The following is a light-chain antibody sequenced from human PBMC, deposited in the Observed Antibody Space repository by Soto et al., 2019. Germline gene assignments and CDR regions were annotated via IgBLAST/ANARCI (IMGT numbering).Light chain of an antibody. Sequence: AIQMTQSPSSLSAFVGDRVTIACRASQGIRSDLGWYQQKPGKAPKLLIYGASSLQSGVPSRFSGSGSGTDFTLTISSLQPEDFANYYCLQDYNYPRTFGQGTKVEIK. CDR2: GAS. V-gene: IGKV1-6*01. J-gene: IGKJ1*01. CDR3: LQDYNYPRT. CDR1: QGIRSD.